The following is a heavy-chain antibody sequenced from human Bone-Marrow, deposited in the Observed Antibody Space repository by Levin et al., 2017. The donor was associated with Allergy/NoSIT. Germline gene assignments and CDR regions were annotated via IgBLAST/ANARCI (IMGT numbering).Heavy chain of an antibody. Sequence: ESLKISCAVYGGSFSGYYWSWIRQPPGKGLEWIGEINHSGSTNYNPSLKSRVTISVDTSKNQFSLKLSSVTAADTAVYYCARGHIVVVPAAIASGYDSPKYYFDYWGQGTLVTVSS. D-gene: IGHD2-2*01. CDR2: INHSGST. V-gene: IGHV4-34*01. CDR1: GGSFSGYY. CDR3: ARGHIVVVPAAIASGYDSPKYYFDY. J-gene: IGHJ4*02.